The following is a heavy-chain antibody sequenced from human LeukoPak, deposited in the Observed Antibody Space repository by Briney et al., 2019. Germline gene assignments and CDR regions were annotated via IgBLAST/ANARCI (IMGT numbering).Heavy chain of an antibody. J-gene: IGHJ6*02. V-gene: IGHV4-4*07. CDR3: ARDVRHNGSGSFWSVYYYYGMDV. CDR2: IYTSGST. CDR1: GGSISSYY. Sequence: PSETLSLTCTVSGGSISSYYWSWIRQPAGKGLEWIGRIYTSGSTNYNPSLKSRVTMSVDTSKNQFSLKLSSVTAADTAVYYCARDVRHNGSGSFWSVYYYYGMDVWDQGTTVTVSS. D-gene: IGHD3-10*01.